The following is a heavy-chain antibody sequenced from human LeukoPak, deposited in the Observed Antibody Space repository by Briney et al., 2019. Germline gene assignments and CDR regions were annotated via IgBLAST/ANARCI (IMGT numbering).Heavy chain of an antibody. D-gene: IGHD3-22*01. J-gene: IGHJ4*02. CDR2: INPDSGGT. CDR1: GYTFTGYY. V-gene: IGHV1-2*02. CDR3: ARDWEDSSGYLNDY. Sequence: GASVKVSCKASGYTFTGYYMHWVRQAPGQGLEWMGWINPDSGGTNFAQKFQGRGSMTRDTSIRTAYMELSKLTSDDTAVYYCARDWEDSSGYLNDYWGQGTLVTVSS.